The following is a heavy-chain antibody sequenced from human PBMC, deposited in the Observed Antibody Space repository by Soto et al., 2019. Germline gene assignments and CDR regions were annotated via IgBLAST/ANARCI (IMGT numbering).Heavy chain of an antibody. CDR2: MNGGNGNT. CDR1: GYTFPTHT. Sequence: QVQLVQSGAEVKRPGASVKVFCKASGYTFPTHTMHWVRQAPGQGLEWMGWMNGGNGNTKYSQKFQGRVTFTRDTFASTAYMGLSSLRSEDTAVYYCTRPETDYWGQGTLVTVSS. J-gene: IGHJ4*02. CDR3: TRPETDY. V-gene: IGHV1-3*01.